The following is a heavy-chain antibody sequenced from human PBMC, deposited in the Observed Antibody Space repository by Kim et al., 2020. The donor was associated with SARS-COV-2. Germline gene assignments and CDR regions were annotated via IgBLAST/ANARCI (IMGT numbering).Heavy chain of an antibody. D-gene: IGHD4-17*01. CDR2: T. J-gene: IGHJ4*02. V-gene: IGHV1-58*01. Sequence: TNYAQKFQERVTITRDMSTSTAYMELSSLRSEDTAVYYCAARTTVTTYWWGQGTLVTVSS. CDR3: AARTTVTTYW.